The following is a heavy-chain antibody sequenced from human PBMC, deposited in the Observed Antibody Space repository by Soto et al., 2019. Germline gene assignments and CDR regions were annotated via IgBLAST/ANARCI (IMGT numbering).Heavy chain of an antibody. V-gene: IGHV3-30-3*01. CDR3: VRDSGYYGDYGRLFAY. Sequence: GGSLRLSCAASGFTFSSYAMHWVRQAPDKGLEWVAVISYDGSNKYYADSVKGRFTISRDNSKNTLYLQMNSLRAEDTAVYYCVRDSGYYGDYGRLFAYWGQGTLVTVSS. D-gene: IGHD4-17*01. CDR2: ISYDGSNK. CDR1: GFTFSSYA. J-gene: IGHJ4*02.